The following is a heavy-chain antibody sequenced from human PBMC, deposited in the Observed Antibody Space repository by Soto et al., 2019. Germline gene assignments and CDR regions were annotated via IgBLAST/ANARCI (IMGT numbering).Heavy chain of an antibody. CDR3: ASSYGSGYRALYY. V-gene: IGHV1-69*02. J-gene: IGHJ4*02. CDR1: GDTFSFYS. D-gene: IGHD3-10*01. Sequence: QVQLVQSGAEVKKPGSSVRVSCKASGDTFSFYSINWVRQAPGLGLEWMGRINPILSMSNYAQRFQGRVTVTADQSPGTAYMELSSLRSEDTAMYYCASSYGSGYRALYYWGQGALVTVSS. CDR2: INPILSMS.